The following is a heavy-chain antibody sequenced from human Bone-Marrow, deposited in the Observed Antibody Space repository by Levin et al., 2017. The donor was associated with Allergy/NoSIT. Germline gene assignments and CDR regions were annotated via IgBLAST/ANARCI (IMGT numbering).Heavy chain of an antibody. J-gene: IGHJ4*02. D-gene: IGHD2-8*01. V-gene: IGHV3-33*01. CDR2: IWYDGSNK. CDR3: ARDEAPMVYAPGY. CDR1: GFPFRSYG. Sequence: LSLTCAASGFPFRSYGMHWVRQAPGKGLEWVAVIWYDGSNKYYADSVKGRFTISRDNSKNTLYLQMNSLRAEDTAVYYCARDEAPMVYAPGYWGQGTLVTVSS.